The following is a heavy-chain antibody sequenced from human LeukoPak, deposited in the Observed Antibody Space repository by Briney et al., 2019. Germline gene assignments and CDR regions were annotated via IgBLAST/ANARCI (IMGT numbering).Heavy chain of an antibody. Sequence: PGGSLRLSCEASGFTFSLYAMHWVRQAPGKGLEWVAITSYDEMKKYYADSVKGRFTISRDSSKNTLYLQMNSLKLEDTAVYYCARDQSLVNYYGSGSYDFWGQGTLVTVSS. CDR3: ARDQSLVNYYGSGSYDF. J-gene: IGHJ4*02. CDR1: GFTFSLYA. CDR2: TSYDEMKK. V-gene: IGHV3-30*04. D-gene: IGHD3-10*01.